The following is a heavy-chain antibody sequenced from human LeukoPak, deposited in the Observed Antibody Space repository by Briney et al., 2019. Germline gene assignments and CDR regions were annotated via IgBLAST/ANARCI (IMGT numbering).Heavy chain of an antibody. CDR2: IYYSGST. J-gene: IGHJ3*02. D-gene: IGHD3-22*01. CDR1: GFTFSSYS. Sequence: LRLSCAASGFTFSSYSMNWIRQHPGKGLEWIGYIYYSGSTYYNPSLKSRVTISVDTSKNQFSLKLSSVTAADTAVYYCARVRANLYYYDSSGLGDAFDIWGQGTMVTVSS. CDR3: ARVRANLYYYDSSGLGDAFDI. V-gene: IGHV4-31*02.